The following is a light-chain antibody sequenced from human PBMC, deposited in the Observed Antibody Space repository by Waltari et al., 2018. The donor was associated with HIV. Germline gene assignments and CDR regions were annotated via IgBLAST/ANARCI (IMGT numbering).Light chain of an antibody. CDR1: ELPRKY. CDR2: EGR. CDR3: HSTVGSGDVRV. Sequence: SYELTQPPAVSVSPGQTARIACSGEELPRKYVYWYQQKSGQSPLLLIYEGRKRPPDIPARSSASTSGTTAPLTIGGAEVEDEADYYCHSTVGSGDVRVFGGGTRLTVL. V-gene: IGLV3-10*01. J-gene: IGLJ3*02.